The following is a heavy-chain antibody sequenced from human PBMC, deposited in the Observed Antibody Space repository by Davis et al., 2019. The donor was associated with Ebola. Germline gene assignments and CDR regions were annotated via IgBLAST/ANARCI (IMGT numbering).Heavy chain of an antibody. CDR2: ISYDGSNK. CDR1: GFTFSNYG. Sequence: PGGSLRLSCAASGFTFSNYGMSWVRQAPGKGLEWVAVISYDGSNKYYADSVKGRFTISRDNSKNTLYLQMNSLRAEDTAVYYCARDMVATGYFDYWGQGTLVTVSS. J-gene: IGHJ4*02. CDR3: ARDMVATGYFDY. V-gene: IGHV3-30*03. D-gene: IGHD5-12*01.